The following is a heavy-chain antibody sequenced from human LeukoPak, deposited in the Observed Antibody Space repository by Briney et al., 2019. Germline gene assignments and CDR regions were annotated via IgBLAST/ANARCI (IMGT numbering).Heavy chain of an antibody. D-gene: IGHD5-24*01. CDR3: ARATPGGLHGYSFDY. J-gene: IGHJ4*02. CDR1: GYTFKNYD. V-gene: IGHV1-8*02. CDR2: MNPNSGNT. Sequence: ASVKVSCKASGYTFKNYDINWVRQATGQGLEWMGWMNPNSGNTGFAQKFQDRVSMTRDTSINTAYMELTSLRSGDTAVYYCARATPGGLHGYSFDYWGQGTVVAVYS.